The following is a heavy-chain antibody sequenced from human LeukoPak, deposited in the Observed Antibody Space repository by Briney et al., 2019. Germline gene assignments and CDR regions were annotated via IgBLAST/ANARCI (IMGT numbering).Heavy chain of an antibody. CDR1: GFTFSNYA. CDR2: ISYNGGSA. J-gene: IGHJ4*02. CDR3: ARETIDY. Sequence: GGSLRLSCVASGFTFSNYAVNWVRQAPGKGLEWVSCISYNGGSAHYADSVKGRFTVSRDNSKNIAHLQMDSLRAEDTAVYYCARETIDYWGQGTLVTVSS. V-gene: IGHV3-23*01.